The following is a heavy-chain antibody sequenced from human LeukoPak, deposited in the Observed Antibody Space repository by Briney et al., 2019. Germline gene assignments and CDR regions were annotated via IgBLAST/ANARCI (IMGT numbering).Heavy chain of an antibody. CDR3: AGARDDAFDI. J-gene: IGHJ3*02. CDR1: GYTFTDYY. V-gene: IGHV1-2*02. Sequence: ASVKVSCKASGYTFTDYYMHWVRQAPGQGLEYMGWINPNSGGANYAQNFQGRVTMTRDTSISTAYMELSSLRSDDTAVYYCAGARDDAFDIWGQGTMVTVSS. CDR2: INPNSGGA.